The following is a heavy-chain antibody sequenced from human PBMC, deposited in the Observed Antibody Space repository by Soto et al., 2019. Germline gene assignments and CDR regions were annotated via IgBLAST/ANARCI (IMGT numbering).Heavy chain of an antibody. Sequence: SETLSLTCAVYGGSFSGYYWSWIRQPPGKGLEWIGYIYYSGSTNYNPSLRSRVTISVDTSKNQFSLKLSSVTAADTAVYYCARVGAYYDSSGYYPHPDAFDIWGQGTMVTVSS. CDR3: ARVGAYYDSSGYYPHPDAFDI. CDR1: GGSFSGYY. J-gene: IGHJ3*02. CDR2: IYYSGST. V-gene: IGHV4-59*01. D-gene: IGHD3-22*01.